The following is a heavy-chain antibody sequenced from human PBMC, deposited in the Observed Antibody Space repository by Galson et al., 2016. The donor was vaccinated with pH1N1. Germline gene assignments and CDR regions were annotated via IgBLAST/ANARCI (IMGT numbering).Heavy chain of an antibody. Sequence: SLRLSCAASGFSLSSFWMTWVRQAPEKGLEWVANINEDGSKIYYVDSMKGRFTISRDNAKNSLYLQMNSLRAEDTAVYYCARSIGNIGAHWGQGTLVTVSS. J-gene: IGHJ4*02. CDR3: ARSIGNIGAH. CDR2: INEDGSKI. CDR1: GFSLSSFW. V-gene: IGHV3-7*01. D-gene: IGHD5-12*01.